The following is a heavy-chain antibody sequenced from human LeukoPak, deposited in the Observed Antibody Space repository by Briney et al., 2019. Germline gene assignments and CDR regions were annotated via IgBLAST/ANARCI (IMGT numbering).Heavy chain of an antibody. Sequence: ASVKVSCKASGFTFTSSAMQWVRQARGQRLEWIGWIVVGSGNTNYAQKFQERVTITRDMSSSTAYMELSSLRSEDTAVYYCAATGGGNSFDWYFDLWGRGTLVTVSS. CDR2: IVVGSGNT. CDR1: GFTFTSSA. CDR3: AATGGGNSFDWYFDL. J-gene: IGHJ2*01. D-gene: IGHD4-23*01. V-gene: IGHV1-58*02.